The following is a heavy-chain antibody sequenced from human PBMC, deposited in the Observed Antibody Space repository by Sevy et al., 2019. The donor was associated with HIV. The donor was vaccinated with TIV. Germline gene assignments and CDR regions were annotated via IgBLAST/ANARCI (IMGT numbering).Heavy chain of an antibody. J-gene: IGHJ6*02. V-gene: IGHV3-15*01. CDR3: NTDPINLLVVTNGLDV. CDR1: GFTFSYAW. D-gene: IGHD2-8*02. CDR2: IKANADGGTI. Sequence: GGSLRLSCAASGFTFSYAWMSCVRQAPGKGLEWIGRIKANADGGTIEYAAPVKGRFTISRDDSKNTLYLQMNSLKTEGTTVYYCNTDPINLLVVTNGLDVWGQGTLVSVSS.